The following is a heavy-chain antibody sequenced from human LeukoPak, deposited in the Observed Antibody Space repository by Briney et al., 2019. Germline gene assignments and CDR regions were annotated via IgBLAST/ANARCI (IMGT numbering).Heavy chain of an antibody. CDR3: ARDRLGGSDY. CDR2: INSDGSST. D-gene: IGHD3-16*01. V-gene: IGHV3-74*01. J-gene: IGHJ4*02. Sequence: GGSLRLSCAASGFTFNSYWMHWVRQAPGKGLVWVSRINSDGSSTSYADSVKGRFTISRDNAKNMVYLEMNSLRAEDTAVYYCARDRLGGSDYWGQGTLVTVSS. CDR1: GFTFNSYW.